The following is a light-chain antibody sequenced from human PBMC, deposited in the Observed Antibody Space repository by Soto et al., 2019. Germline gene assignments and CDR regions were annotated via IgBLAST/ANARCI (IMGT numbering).Light chain of an antibody. Sequence: QSALTQPVSVSGSPGQSITISCTGTSSDIGTFNFVSWYQQLPGQVPKLIILEVTKRPSGLSGRFSASKSGHTASLTISGLHAEDEADYWCCSFAGSGTFVFGGGTKVTVL. V-gene: IGLV2-23*02. CDR3: CSFAGSGTFV. CDR1: SSDIGTFNF. J-gene: IGLJ1*01. CDR2: EVT.